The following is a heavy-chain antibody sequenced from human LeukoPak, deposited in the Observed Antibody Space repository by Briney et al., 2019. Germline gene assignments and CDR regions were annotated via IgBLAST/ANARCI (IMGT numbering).Heavy chain of an antibody. Sequence: SETLSLTCTVSGGSISSSSYYWGWIRQPPGKGLEWIGSIYYSGSTYYNPSLKSRVTISVDTSKNQFSLKLSSVTAADTAVYYCARPQLPGITIFGVTDAFDIWGQGTMVTVSS. CDR1: GGSISSSSYY. J-gene: IGHJ3*02. CDR2: IYYSGST. CDR3: ARPQLPGITIFGVTDAFDI. V-gene: IGHV4-39*01. D-gene: IGHD3-3*01.